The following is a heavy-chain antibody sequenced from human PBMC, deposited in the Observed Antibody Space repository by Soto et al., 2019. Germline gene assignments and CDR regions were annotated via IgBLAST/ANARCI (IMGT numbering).Heavy chain of an antibody. CDR3: ARRRGYTGYSSGDFFDY. V-gene: IGHV4-39*02. D-gene: IGHD2-2*03. Sequence: PSETLSLTCSVSGASISGSPYSWAWVRQPPNKELEWIGTIDFSANSDYSASLRSRVNISVDTSKNHFSLRLTSVAAADSAVYYCARRRGYTGYSSGDFFDYWGQGILVTVSS. J-gene: IGHJ4*02. CDR1: GASISGSPYS. CDR2: IDFSANS.